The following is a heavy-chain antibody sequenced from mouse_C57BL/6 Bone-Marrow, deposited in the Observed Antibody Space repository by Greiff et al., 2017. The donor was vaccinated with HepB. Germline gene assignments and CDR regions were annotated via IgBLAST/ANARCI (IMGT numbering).Heavy chain of an antibody. CDR3: ARWWLYDGYYGYAMDY. J-gene: IGHJ4*01. CDR2: IDPNSGGT. D-gene: IGHD2-3*01. Sequence: QVHVKQPGAELVKPGASVKLSCKASGYTFTSYWMHWVKQRPGRGLEWIGRIDPNSGGTKYNEKFKSKATLTVDKPSSTAYMQLSSLTSEDSAVYYCARWWLYDGYYGYAMDYWGQGTSVTVSS. CDR1: GYTFTSYW. V-gene: IGHV1-72*01.